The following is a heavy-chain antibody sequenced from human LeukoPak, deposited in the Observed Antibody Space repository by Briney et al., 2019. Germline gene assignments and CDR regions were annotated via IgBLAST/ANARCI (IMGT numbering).Heavy chain of an antibody. CDR3: TRQYSSGWYAHGGMDV. Sequence: GGSLRLSCAASGFTFSGSAMHWVRQASGKWLEWVGRIRSKANSYATAYAASVKGRFTISRDDSKNTVYLQMNSLKTEDTAVYYCTRQYSSGWYAHGGMDVWGQGTTVTVSS. J-gene: IGHJ6*02. CDR2: IRSKANSYAT. D-gene: IGHD6-19*01. CDR1: GFTFSGSA. V-gene: IGHV3-73*01.